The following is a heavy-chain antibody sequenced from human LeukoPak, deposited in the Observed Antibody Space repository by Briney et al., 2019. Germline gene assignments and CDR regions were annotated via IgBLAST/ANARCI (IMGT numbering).Heavy chain of an antibody. CDR1: GYTFTGYY. J-gene: IGHJ5*01. D-gene: IGHD3-22*01. Sequence: ASVTVSCKASGYTFTGYYMHWVRQAPGQGLGWMGWINPNSGGTNYAQKFQGRVTMTRDTSISTAYMELSRLRSDDTAVYYCARDLWNFYDDSGYNRDFDSWGQGTLVTVSS. V-gene: IGHV1-2*02. CDR2: INPNSGGT. CDR3: ARDLWNFYDDSGYNRDFDS.